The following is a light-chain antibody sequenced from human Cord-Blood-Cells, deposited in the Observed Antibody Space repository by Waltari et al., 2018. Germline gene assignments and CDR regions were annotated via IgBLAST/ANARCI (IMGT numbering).Light chain of an antibody. J-gene: IGKJ5*01. CDR1: QSISSY. Sequence: DIQMTQSPSSLSASVGDRVTITCRASQSISSYLNWYQQKPGKAPKILIYAASSLQSGVPSRFSGSGSGTDVTLTISRLQPEDFATYYCQQSYSTPRTVGQGTRLEIK. CDR3: QQSYSTPRT. V-gene: IGKV1-39*01. CDR2: AAS.